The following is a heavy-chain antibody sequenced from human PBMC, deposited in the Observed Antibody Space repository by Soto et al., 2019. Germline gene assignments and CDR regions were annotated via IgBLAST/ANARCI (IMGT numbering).Heavy chain of an antibody. CDR3: AKGQFDFWSGFTRTTRANWFDP. CDR1: GFTFSSYA. Sequence: HPGGSLRLSCAASGFTFSSYAMSWVRQAPGKGLEWVSAISGSGGSTYYADSVKGRFTISRDNSKNTLYLQMNSLRAEDTAVYYCAKGQFDFWSGFTRTTRANWFDPWGQGTLVTVSS. J-gene: IGHJ5*02. V-gene: IGHV3-23*01. CDR2: ISGSGGST. D-gene: IGHD3-3*01.